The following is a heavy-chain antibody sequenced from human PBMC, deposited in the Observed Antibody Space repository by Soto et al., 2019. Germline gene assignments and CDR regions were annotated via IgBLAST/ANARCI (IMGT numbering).Heavy chain of an antibody. J-gene: IGHJ3*01. Sequence: ASVKGSCKACGYTFTSYCIGSLRQAPGEGLEWMGWSSAYNGNTNYEQKLQGRVTMTTDTSTSTAYMELRSLRSDDTAVYYCANLMYYYGSGSDDFDFWGQGTMVTVS. D-gene: IGHD3-10*01. CDR3: ANLMYYYGSGSDDFDF. CDR2: SSAYNGNT. V-gene: IGHV1-18*01. CDR1: GYTFTSYC.